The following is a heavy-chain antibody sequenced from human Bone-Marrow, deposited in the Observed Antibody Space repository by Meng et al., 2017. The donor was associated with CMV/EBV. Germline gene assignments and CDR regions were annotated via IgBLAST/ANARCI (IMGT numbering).Heavy chain of an antibody. J-gene: IGHJ4*02. Sequence: ETLSLTCAASGFTVSSNYMSWVRQAPGKGLEWVSVIYSGGSTYYADSVKGRFTISRDNSKNTLYLQMNSLRAEDTAVYYCARDLGNGRITMSYWGQGTLVTVSS. D-gene: IGHD3-10*02. CDR2: IYSGGST. CDR3: ARDLGNGRITMSY. CDR1: GFTVSSNY. V-gene: IGHV3-53*05.